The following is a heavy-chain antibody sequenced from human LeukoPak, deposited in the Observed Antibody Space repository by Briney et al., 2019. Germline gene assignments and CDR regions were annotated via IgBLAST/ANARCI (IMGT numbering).Heavy chain of an antibody. V-gene: IGHV1-2*02. CDR1: GYTFTGYY. CDR2: INPNSGGT. CDR3: ARVIAVAGMDYFEY. D-gene: IGHD6-19*01. J-gene: IGHJ4*02. Sequence: GASVKVSCKASGYTFTGYYMHWVRQAPGQGLEWMGWINPNSGGTNYAQKFQGRVTMTRDTSISTAYMELSRLRSDDTAVYYCARVIAVAGMDYFEYWGQGTLVTVSS.